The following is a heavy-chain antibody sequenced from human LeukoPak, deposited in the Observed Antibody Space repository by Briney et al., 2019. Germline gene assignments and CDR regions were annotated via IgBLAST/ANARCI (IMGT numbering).Heavy chain of an antibody. D-gene: IGHD3-3*01. J-gene: IGHJ5*02. CDR1: GFTFSSYS. CDR3: AKDPHYDFWSGIRWWFDP. Sequence: PGGSLRLSCAASGFTFSSYSMNWVRQAPGKGLEWVSYISSSSSTIYYADSVKGRFTISRDNSKNTLYLQMNSLRAEDTAVYYCAKDPHYDFWSGIRWWFDPWGQGTLVTVSS. CDR2: ISSSSSTI. V-gene: IGHV3-48*01.